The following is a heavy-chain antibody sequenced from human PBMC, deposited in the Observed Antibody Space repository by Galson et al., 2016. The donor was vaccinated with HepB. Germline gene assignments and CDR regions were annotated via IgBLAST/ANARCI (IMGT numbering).Heavy chain of an antibody. V-gene: IGHV3-11*01. Sequence: SLRLSCAASRITFNDYHMSWIRQAPGKGLEWVAYISSSGSTIYYADSVKGRFTISRDNAKKSLFVQMNSLRAEDTAIYYCAKDRFRTRPGCFDSWGQGIQVTVSS. J-gene: IGHJ4*02. CDR2: ISSSGSTI. CDR3: AKDRFRTRPGCFDS. CDR1: RITFNDYH. D-gene: IGHD2-15*01.